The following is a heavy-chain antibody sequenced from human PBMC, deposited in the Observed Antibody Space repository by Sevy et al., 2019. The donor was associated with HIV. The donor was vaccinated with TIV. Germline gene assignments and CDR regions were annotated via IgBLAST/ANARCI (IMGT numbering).Heavy chain of an antibody. D-gene: IGHD3-10*01. J-gene: IGHJ4*02. V-gene: IGHV3-7*01. CDR1: GFTFSRDW. Sequence: GGSLRLSCAASGFTFSRDWMTWVRQAPGKGLEWVAKIKADGSETYSVDSVKGRFSISRDNAKNALYLQMNSRRAEDTAVDYCARGANNLYYWGQGTLVTVSS. CDR2: IKADGSET. CDR3: ARGANNLYY.